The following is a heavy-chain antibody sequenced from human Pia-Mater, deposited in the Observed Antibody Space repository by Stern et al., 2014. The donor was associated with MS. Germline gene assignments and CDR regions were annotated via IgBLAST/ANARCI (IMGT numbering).Heavy chain of an antibody. CDR2: IFPYDSDT. CDR1: GYSFTIYY. CDR3: ARHVQGFYY. Sequence: VQLVQSGAEVKKPGESLKISCKLSGYSFTIYYIAWVRQMPGKGLEWMGGIFPYDSDTPYSPSFQGQVTISADKSITTAYLQWSSLRASDTAMYYCARHVQGFYYWGQGTLVTVSS. V-gene: IGHV5-51*01. J-gene: IGHJ4*02.